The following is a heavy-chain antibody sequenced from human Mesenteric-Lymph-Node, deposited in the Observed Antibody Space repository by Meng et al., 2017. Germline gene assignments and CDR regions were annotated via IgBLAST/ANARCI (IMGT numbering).Heavy chain of an antibody. CDR3: TTLYGDSIS. J-gene: IGHJ4*02. D-gene: IGHD4-17*01. Sequence: QLQLQEPGAGVVKPSPTRALTCDVPGGSIRNDQWWSWGRQAPGKGLEWSGEIYHSGRTNYNPSVKSRVSMSVDKSQNHFSLRLSSVTAADTAVYYCTTLYGDSISWGQGTLVTVSS. CDR1: GGSIRNDQW. V-gene: IGHV4-4*02. CDR2: IYHSGRT.